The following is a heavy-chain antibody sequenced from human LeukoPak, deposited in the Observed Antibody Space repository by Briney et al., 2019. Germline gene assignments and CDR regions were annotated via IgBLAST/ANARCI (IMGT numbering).Heavy chain of an antibody. D-gene: IGHD6-19*01. CDR1: GGTFSIYA. CDR2: IIPILGIA. V-gene: IGHV1-69*04. CDR3: ARVLTSRAGTRRSDAFDI. J-gene: IGHJ3*02. Sequence: ASVKVSFKASGGTFSIYAISWVRQAPGQGLEWMGRIIPILGIANYAQKLQGRVTITADKSTSTAYMELSSLRSEDTAVYYCARVLTSRAGTRRSDAFDIWGQGTMVTVSS.